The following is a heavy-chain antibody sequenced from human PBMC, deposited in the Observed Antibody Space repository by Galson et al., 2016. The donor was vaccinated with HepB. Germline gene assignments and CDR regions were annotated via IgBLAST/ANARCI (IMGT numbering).Heavy chain of an antibody. CDR2: INGDGSST. V-gene: IGHV3-74*01. J-gene: IGHJ3*02. CDR3: ARGSRSIPNALDI. D-gene: IGHD2-21*01. CDR1: GLTFSSYW. Sequence: SLRLSCAASGLTFSSYWMHWVRQTPGKGLVWVSRINGDGSSTNYADSVKGRFTISGENAKNTLFLQMNSLGAEDTAVYYCARGSRSIPNALDIWGQGTVVTVSS.